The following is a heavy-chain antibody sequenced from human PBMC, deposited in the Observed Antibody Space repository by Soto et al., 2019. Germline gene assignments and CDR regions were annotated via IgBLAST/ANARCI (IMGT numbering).Heavy chain of an antibody. J-gene: IGHJ5*02. V-gene: IGHV1-2*02. Sequence: GSVKVSCKTSGYTFTGYYMHRVRQAPGQVLECMGWINPNSGGTDYAQKFQGRVTMTRDTAISTAYRELSRLRSDDTAVYYCAGGVLSGSYYNWFDPWGQGTPVTVSS. CDR1: GYTFTGYY. CDR3: AGGVLSGSYYNWFDP. D-gene: IGHD1-26*01. CDR2: INPNSGGT.